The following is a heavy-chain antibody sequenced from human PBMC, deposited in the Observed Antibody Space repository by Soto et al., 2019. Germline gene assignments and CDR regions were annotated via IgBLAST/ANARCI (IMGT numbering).Heavy chain of an antibody. D-gene: IGHD2-15*01. J-gene: IGHJ4*02. CDR2: ISGSGGGT. CDR3: AKDQGWSVVVVGSTDY. V-gene: IGHV3-23*01. CDR1: GFTFSNYA. Sequence: GGSLRLSCAASGFTFSNYAMSWVRQPPGKGLEWVSGISGSGGGTYYADSVRGRFTISRDNSKNTLYLQMNSLRAEDTAVYYCAKDQGWSVVVVGSTDYWGQGTLVTVSS.